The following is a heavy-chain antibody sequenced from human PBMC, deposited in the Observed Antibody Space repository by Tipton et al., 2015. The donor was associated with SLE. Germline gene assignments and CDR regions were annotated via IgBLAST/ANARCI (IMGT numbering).Heavy chain of an antibody. CDR2: ISSSGSTI. V-gene: IGHV3-11*04. Sequence: SLRLSCAASGFTFSDYYMSWIRQAPGKGLEWVSYISSSGSTIFYADSVKGRFTISRDNSKNTLYLEMNSLRVEDTAVYYCARGTAMVPYYFDYWGQGTLVTVSS. J-gene: IGHJ4*02. CDR1: GFTFSDYY. CDR3: ARGTAMVPYYFDY. D-gene: IGHD5-18*01.